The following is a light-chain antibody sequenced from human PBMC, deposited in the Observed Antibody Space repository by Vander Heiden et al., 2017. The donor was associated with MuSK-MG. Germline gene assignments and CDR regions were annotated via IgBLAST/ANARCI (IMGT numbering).Light chain of an antibody. CDR1: ESVSRY. CDR2: AAS. Sequence: DIQMTQSPSSLSASVGDRVTITCRATESVSRYVSWYQQKPGKAPNLLIYAASSLQSGVPSRFSGSGSGTDFTLTIIRPQPEDFATYYCQQSDSISWTFGQGTKVEIK. J-gene: IGKJ1*01. CDR3: QQSDSISWT. V-gene: IGKV1-39*01.